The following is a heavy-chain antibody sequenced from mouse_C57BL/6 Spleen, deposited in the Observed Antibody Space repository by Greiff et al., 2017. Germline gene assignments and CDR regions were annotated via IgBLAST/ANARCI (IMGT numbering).Heavy chain of an antibody. CDR2: INYDGSST. CDR3: ARERRAYGSSRPIFDY. D-gene: IGHD1-1*01. J-gene: IGHJ2*01. V-gene: IGHV5-16*01. CDR1: GFTFSDYY. Sequence: EVNLVESEGGLVQPGSSMKLSCTASGFTFSDYYMAWVRQVPEKGLEWVANINYDGSSTYYLDSLKSRFIISRDNAKNILYLQMSSLKSEDTATYYCARERRAYGSSRPIFDYWGQGTTLTVSS.